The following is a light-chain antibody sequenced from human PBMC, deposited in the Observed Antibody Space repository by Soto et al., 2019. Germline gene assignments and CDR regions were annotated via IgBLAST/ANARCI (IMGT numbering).Light chain of an antibody. CDR2: DAS. J-gene: IGKJ5*01. Sequence: EIVLTQSPATLSLSPGERATLSCRASQSVSSYLAWYQQKPGQAPRLLIYDASNRATGIPVRFSGSGSGTDFTLTISSLEPEDFAVYYCQQQSNWPITFGQGTRLEIK. CDR1: QSVSSY. V-gene: IGKV3-11*01. CDR3: QQQSNWPIT.